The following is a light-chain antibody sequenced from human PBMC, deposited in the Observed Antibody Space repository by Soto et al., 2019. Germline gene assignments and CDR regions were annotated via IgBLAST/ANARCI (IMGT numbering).Light chain of an antibody. J-gene: IGKJ4*01. CDR3: QQYGGSPFT. CDR1: QSVSSSY. CDR2: DAS. V-gene: IGKV3-20*01. Sequence: EIVLTQSPGTLPLSPGERATLSCRASQSVSSSYLAWYQQKPGQAPRLLMYDASSRAIGIPDRFSGSGSGTDFTLTISRLEPEDFAVYYCQQYGGSPFTFGGGTKVEIK.